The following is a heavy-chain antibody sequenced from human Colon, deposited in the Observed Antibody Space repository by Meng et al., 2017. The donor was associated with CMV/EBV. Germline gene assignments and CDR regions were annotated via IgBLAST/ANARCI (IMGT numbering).Heavy chain of an antibody. J-gene: IGHJ4*02. V-gene: IGHV4-30-4*08. CDR3: ARVRDLFRYFDY. CDR2: IYYSGNT. Sequence: SETLSLTCTVSGGSISSGDYYWSWIRQPPGKGLEWIGCIYYSGNTYYNPSLKSRITISVDTSKNQFSLKLSSVTAADTAVYYCARVRDLFRYFDYWGQGTLVTVSS. CDR1: GGSISSGDYY.